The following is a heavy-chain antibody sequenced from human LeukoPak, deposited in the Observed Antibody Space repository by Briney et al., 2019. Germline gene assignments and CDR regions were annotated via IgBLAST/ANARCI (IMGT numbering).Heavy chain of an antibody. V-gene: IGHV1-18*01. CDR2: ISAYNGYT. D-gene: IGHD3-22*01. CDR1: GYTFTSYG. J-gene: IGHJ3*02. Sequence: ASVKVSCKTSGYTFTSYGISWVRQAPGQGFEWMGWISAYNGYTKYAQKLQGRVTMTTDTSTSTAYMELRSLRSDDTAVYFCARGPYSYDSSGAFDIWGQGTMVTVSS. CDR3: ARGPYSYDSSGAFDI.